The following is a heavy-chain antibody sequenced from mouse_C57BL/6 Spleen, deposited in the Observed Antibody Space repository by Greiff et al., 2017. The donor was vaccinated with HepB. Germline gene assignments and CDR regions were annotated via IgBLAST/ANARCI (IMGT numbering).Heavy chain of an antibody. CDR3: ARGDTTPRAANWFAY. CDR2: INPSSGYT. Sequence: QVQLQQSGAELAKPGASVKLSCKASGYTFTSYWMHWVKQRPGQGLEWIGYINPSSGYTKYNQKFKDKATLTADKSSSTAYMQLSSLTYEDSAVYYCARGDTTPRAANWFAYWGQGTLVTVSA. CDR1: GYTFTSYW. V-gene: IGHV1-7*01. J-gene: IGHJ3*01. D-gene: IGHD1-1*01.